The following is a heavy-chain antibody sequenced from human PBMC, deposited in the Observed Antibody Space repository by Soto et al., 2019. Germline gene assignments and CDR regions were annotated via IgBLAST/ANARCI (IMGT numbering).Heavy chain of an antibody. CDR1: GASINRNNW. J-gene: IGHJ4*02. D-gene: IGHD3-9*01. Sequence: QVQLQESGPGLVKPSGTLSLTCAVSGASINRNNWWSWVRKAPGKGLEWIGEIFHSGSTNYNPSLKSRVTISVDKSKNHFSLKRSTLTAADTAVYYCARSISFDWLVFDSWGQGTLCTVFS. CDR3: ARSISFDWLVFDS. CDR2: IFHSGST. V-gene: IGHV4-4*02.